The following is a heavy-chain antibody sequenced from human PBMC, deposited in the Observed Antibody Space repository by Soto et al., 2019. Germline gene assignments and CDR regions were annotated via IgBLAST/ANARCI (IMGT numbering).Heavy chain of an antibody. CDR3: ARDPTGIFSSTSCYFAVTFDY. CDR2: ISYDGSNK. CDR1: GFTFSSYA. J-gene: IGHJ4*02. Sequence: QVQLVESGGGVVQPGRSLRLSCAASGFTFSSYAMHWVRQAPGKGLEWVAVISYDGSNKYYADSVKGRFTISRDNSKNTLYLQMNSLRAEDTAVYYCARDPTGIFSSTSCYFAVTFDYWGQGTLVTVSS. V-gene: IGHV3-30-3*01. D-gene: IGHD2-2*01.